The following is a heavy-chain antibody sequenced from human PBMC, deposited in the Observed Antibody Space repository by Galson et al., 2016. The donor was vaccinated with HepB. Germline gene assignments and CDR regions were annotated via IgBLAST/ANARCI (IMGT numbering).Heavy chain of an antibody. D-gene: IGHD3-3*01. Sequence: SVRLSCAASGFTFRNYVMSWVRQAPGKGLEWISAISGSGAITNYAESVKGRFTISRDNAKNSLYLQMTSLRTEDTAVYYCARGRKYYDFWSGYYLNYYGLDIWRQGTAVTVSS. J-gene: IGHJ6*02. V-gene: IGHV3-23*01. CDR2: ISGSGAIT. CDR1: GFTFRNYV. CDR3: ARGRKYYDFWSGYYLNYYGLDI.